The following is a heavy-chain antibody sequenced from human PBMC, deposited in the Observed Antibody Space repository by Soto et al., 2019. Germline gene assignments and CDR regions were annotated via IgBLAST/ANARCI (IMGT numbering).Heavy chain of an antibody. J-gene: IGHJ4*02. CDR1: GGTFSSYA. V-gene: IGHV1-69*13. CDR2: IIPIFGTA. Sequence: ASVKVSCRASGGTFSSYAISWVRQAPGQGLEWMGGIIPIFGTANYAQKFQGRVTITADESTSTAYMELSSLRSEDTAVYYCARLYIPSYDSSGYYQTPHTIWGQGTLVTVSS. CDR3: ARLYIPSYDSSGYYQTPHTI. D-gene: IGHD3-22*01.